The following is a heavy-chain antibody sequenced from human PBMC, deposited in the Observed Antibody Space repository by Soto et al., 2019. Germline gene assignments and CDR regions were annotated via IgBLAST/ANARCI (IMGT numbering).Heavy chain of an antibody. CDR3: ARRVRALTGRFGGYGMDV. D-gene: IGHD3-16*01. CDR2: IYYSGST. Sequence: SETLSLTCTVSGGSVSSGSYYWSWIRQPPGKGLEWIGYIYYSGSTNYNPSLKSRVTISVDTSKNQFSLKLSSVTAADTAVYYCARRVRALTGRFGGYGMDVWGQGTTVTVSS. CDR1: GGSVSSGSYY. V-gene: IGHV4-61*01. J-gene: IGHJ6*02.